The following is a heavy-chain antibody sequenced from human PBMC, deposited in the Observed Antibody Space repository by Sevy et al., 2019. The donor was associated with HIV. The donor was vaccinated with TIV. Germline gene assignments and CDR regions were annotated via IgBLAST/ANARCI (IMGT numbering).Heavy chain of an antibody. Sequence: SETLSLTCTISGGSISSGGYYWTWIRQHPGKGLEWIGYIYYSGSTSYNPSFKSRVTMSLDTSKNQCSLKLNSVTAADTAVYYCARVRYDSGGHYYFDYGGQGTLVTVSS. CDR1: GGSISSGGYY. J-gene: IGHJ4*02. CDR3: ARVRYDSGGHYYFDY. V-gene: IGHV4-31*03. CDR2: IYYSGST. D-gene: IGHD3-10*01.